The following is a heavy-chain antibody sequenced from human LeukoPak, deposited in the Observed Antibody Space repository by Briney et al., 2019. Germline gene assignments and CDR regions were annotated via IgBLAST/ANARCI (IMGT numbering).Heavy chain of an antibody. D-gene: IGHD5-18*01. Sequence: GGSLRLSCAASGFTFSNYSMNWVRQAPGKGLEWVSSISSSSSYIYYADSVKGRFTISRDNAKNSLYLQMNSLRAEDTAVYYCARGYSYGYPLYYFDYWGQGTLVTVSS. J-gene: IGHJ4*02. V-gene: IGHV3-21*01. CDR3: ARGYSYGYPLYYFDY. CDR1: GFTFSNYS. CDR2: ISSSSSYI.